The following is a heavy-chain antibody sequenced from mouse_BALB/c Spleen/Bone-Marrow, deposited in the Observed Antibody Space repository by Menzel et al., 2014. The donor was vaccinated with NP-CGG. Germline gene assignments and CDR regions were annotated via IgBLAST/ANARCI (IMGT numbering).Heavy chain of an antibody. J-gene: IGHJ3*01. CDR1: GFTFTSYT. D-gene: IGHD1-1*02. CDR2: IYPANGGT. V-gene: IGHV1-12*01. CDR3: SRWGGQFEIAN. Sequence: QSGAELRRNSASENMSCKAFGFTFTSYTMHWVKQTPGQRLEWIGYIYPANGGTKYNQKFKGKATLTAATSSSTAYSQTRSLTSEDSAVYFCSRWGGQFEIANGGQGILVPV.